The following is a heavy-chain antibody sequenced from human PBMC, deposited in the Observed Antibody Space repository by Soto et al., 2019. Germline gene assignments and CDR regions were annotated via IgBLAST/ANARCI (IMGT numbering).Heavy chain of an antibody. Sequence: GASVKVSCKASGGTFSSYAISWVRQAPGQGLEWMGGIIPIFGTANYAQKFQGRVTITADESTSTAYMELSSLRSEDTAVYYCARSPHYDFWSGYSHNWFDPWGQGTLVTVSS. J-gene: IGHJ5*02. CDR3: ARSPHYDFWSGYSHNWFDP. D-gene: IGHD3-3*01. CDR1: GGTFSSYA. CDR2: IIPIFGTA. V-gene: IGHV1-69*13.